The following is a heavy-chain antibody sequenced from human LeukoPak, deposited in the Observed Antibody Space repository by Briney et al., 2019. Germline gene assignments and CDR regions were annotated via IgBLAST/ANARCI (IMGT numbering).Heavy chain of an antibody. CDR1: GGSISSYY. D-gene: IGHD5-24*01. Sequence: SETLSLTCTVSGGSISSYYWSCIRQPPGKGLEWIGYIYYSGSTNYNPSLKSRVTISVDTSKNQFSLKLSSVTAADTAVYYCARDSLGMATSSWGQGTLVTVSS. J-gene: IGHJ4*02. CDR3: ARDSLGMATSS. V-gene: IGHV4-59*01. CDR2: IYYSGST.